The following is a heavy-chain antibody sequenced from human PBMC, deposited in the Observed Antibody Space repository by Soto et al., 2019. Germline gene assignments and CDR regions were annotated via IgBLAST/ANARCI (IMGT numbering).Heavy chain of an antibody. CDR2: ISYDGSNK. D-gene: IGHD3-3*01. J-gene: IGHJ6*01. Sequence: PGGSLRLSCAASGFTFSSYGMHWVRQAPGKGLEWVAVISYDGSNKYYADSVKGRFTISRDNSKNTLYLQMNSLRAEDTAVYYYAKQLGGQSTIFGVPSIYGMDVWGQGTTVTVSS. CDR3: AKQLGGQSTIFGVPSIYGMDV. CDR1: GFTFSSYG. V-gene: IGHV3-30*18.